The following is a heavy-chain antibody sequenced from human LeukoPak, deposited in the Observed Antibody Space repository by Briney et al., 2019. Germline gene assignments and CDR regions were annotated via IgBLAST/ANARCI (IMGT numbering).Heavy chain of an antibody. CDR2: IYYSGST. D-gene: IGHD3-22*01. V-gene: IGHV4-39*01. J-gene: IGHJ4*02. CDR3: ASPLRTYDSSGYDY. Sequence: SETLSLTCTVSGGSISSSSYYWGWLRQPPGKGLEWIGSIYYSGSTYYNPSLKSRVTISVDTSKNQFSLKLSSVTAADTAVYYCASPLRTYDSSGYDYWGQGTLVTVSS. CDR1: GGSISSSSYY.